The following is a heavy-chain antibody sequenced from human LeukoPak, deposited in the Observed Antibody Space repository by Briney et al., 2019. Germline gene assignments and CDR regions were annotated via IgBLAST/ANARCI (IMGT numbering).Heavy chain of an antibody. J-gene: IGHJ4*02. CDR2: IYYSGST. D-gene: IGHD4-17*01. V-gene: IGHV4-61*01. Sequence: PSQTLSLTCNVSGVSVSDGRYYWSWIRQPPGKGLVWIGYIYYSGSTNYNPSLKSRVTISVNTSKNQFSLKLSSVTAADTAMYYCARARGSSVTTVDYWGQGTLVTVSS. CDR3: ARARGSSVTTVDY. CDR1: GVSVSDGRYY.